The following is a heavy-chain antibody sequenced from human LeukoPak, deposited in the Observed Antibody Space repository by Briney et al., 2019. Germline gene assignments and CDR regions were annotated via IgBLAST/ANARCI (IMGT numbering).Heavy chain of an antibody. CDR3: TYGGA. D-gene: IGHD3-10*01. V-gene: IGHV3-23*01. CDR2: ISTSGGST. J-gene: IGHJ5*02. CDR1: GFSFTTYA. Sequence: GGSLRLSCAASGFSFTTYAMSWVLQAPGKGLESVSVISTSGGSTYYADSVKGRFTISRDNSKNTLYLQMNSLRAEDTALYYCTYGGAWGLGTLVTVSS.